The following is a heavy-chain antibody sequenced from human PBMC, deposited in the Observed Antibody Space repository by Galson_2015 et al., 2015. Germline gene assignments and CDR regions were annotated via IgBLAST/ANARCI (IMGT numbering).Heavy chain of an antibody. CDR2: IGGTGAKT. D-gene: IGHD1/OR15-1a*01. CDR3: ARVRGTSWNKGDWLDP. J-gene: IGHJ5*02. CDR1: GFTFSNSA. Sequence: SLRLSCAASGFTFSNSAMTWVRQAPGKGLEWVAAIGGTGAKTYYSESAKGRFTVSRDNSKNTLFLRMNSLTADDTALYYCARVRGTSWNKGDWLDPWGQGTLVTVSS. V-gene: IGHV3-23*01.